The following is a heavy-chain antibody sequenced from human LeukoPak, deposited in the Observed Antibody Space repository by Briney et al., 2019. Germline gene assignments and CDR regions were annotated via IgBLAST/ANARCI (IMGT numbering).Heavy chain of an antibody. J-gene: IGHJ4*02. CDR1: GGSFSGYY. CDR2: INHSGST. Sequence: SETLSLTCAVYGGSFSGYYWSWIRQPPGKGLEWIGEINHSGSTNYNPSLKSRVTISVDTSKNQFSLKLSSVTAADTAVYYCARGRLPARSSPWGYRGQGTLVTVSS. D-gene: IGHD2-2*01. CDR3: ARGRLPARSSPWGY. V-gene: IGHV4-34*01.